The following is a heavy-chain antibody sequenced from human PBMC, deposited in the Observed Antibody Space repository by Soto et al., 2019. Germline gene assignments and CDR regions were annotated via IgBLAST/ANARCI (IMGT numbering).Heavy chain of an antibody. CDR1: GFTFDDYA. J-gene: IGHJ4*02. CDR2: ISWNSGRK. D-gene: IGHD3-22*01. V-gene: IGHV3-9*01. CDR3: AKDRYYDSSGPLDY. Sequence: EAQLVESGGDLVQPGRSLRLSCAASGFTFDDYAIHWVRQAPGKGLEWVSSISWNSGRKAYADSVKGRFTISRDNAKNSLYLQMNSLRPEDTAFYYCAKDRYYDSSGPLDYWGQGTLVTVSS.